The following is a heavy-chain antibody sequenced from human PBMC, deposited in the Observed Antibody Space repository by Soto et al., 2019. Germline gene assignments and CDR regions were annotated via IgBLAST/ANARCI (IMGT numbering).Heavy chain of an antibody. J-gene: IGHJ5*02. CDR3: ARDLGSSSPRGWFDP. CDR2: INPSGGST. V-gene: IGHV1-46*01. CDR1: GYTFTSYY. Sequence: ASVKVSCKASGYTFTSYYMHWVRQAPGQGLEWMGIINPSGGSTSYAQKFQGRVTMTRDTSTSTVYMELSSLRSKDTAVYYCARDLGSSSPRGWFDPWGQGTLVTVSS. D-gene: IGHD6-6*01.